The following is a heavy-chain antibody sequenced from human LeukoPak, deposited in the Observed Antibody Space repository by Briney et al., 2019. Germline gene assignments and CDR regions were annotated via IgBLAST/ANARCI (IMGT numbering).Heavy chain of an antibody. CDR1: GFKFSDHY. V-gene: IGHV3-72*01. D-gene: IGHD1/OR15-1a*01. CDR3: GRIEINANNGMDV. CDR2: SRNKASSYTT. Sequence: PGGSLRLSCAASGFKFSDHYIDWVRQAPGKGLEWVGRSRNKASSYTTEYAASVEGRFTISRDVSESSLYLQMNSLRTEDTAVYYCGRIEINANNGMDVWGQGTTVTVSS. J-gene: IGHJ6*02.